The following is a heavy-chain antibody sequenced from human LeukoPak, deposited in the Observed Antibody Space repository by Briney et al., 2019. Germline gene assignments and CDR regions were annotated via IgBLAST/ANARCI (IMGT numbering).Heavy chain of an antibody. Sequence: PGGSLRLSCAASGFTFSSYAMSWVRQAPGKGPEWVSAISGSGGSTYYADSVKGRSTISRDNSKNTLYLQMNSLRAEDTAVYYCAKGALRYFDWLLSYFDYWGQGTLVTVSS. CDR3: AKGALRYFDWLLSYFDY. CDR1: GFTFSSYA. D-gene: IGHD3-9*01. J-gene: IGHJ4*02. CDR2: ISGSGGST. V-gene: IGHV3-23*01.